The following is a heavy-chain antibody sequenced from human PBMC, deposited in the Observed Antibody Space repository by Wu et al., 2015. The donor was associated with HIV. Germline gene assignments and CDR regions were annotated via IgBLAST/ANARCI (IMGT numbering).Heavy chain of an antibody. CDR1: GYSFNDYY. Sequence: QVQMVQSGAEVKKPGASVKVSCKASGYSFNDYYIHWVRQAPGQGLEWMGWINPNSGDTNYAQQFQGRVAMTRDTSMKIAYMQLSSLRSEDTAVYYCACWGSDYYYYYMDVWGKGTTVTVSS. CDR2: INPNSGDT. D-gene: IGHD7-27*01. J-gene: IGHJ6*03. V-gene: IGHV1-2*02. CDR3: ACWGSDYYYYYMDV.